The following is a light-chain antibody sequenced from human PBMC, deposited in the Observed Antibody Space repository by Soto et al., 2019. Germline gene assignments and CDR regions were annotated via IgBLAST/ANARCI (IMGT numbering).Light chain of an antibody. V-gene: IGLV2-14*01. CDR3: SSYTSSSTPYF. Sequence: QSALTQPASVSGSTGQSITIFCTGTSSDVGGYNYVSWYQQHPGKAPKLMIYEVSNRPSGVSNRFSGSKSGNTASLTISGLHAEDDADYYCSSYTSSSTPYFFGTGTKVTVL. CDR1: SSDVGGYNY. CDR2: EVS. J-gene: IGLJ1*01.